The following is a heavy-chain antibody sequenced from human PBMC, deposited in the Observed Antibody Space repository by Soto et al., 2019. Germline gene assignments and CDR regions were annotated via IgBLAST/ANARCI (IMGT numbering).Heavy chain of an antibody. CDR2: IYHSGST. D-gene: IGHD6-19*01. Sequence: QVQLQESGPGLVKPSGTLSLTCAVSGGSISSSNWWSWVRQPPGKGLEWIGEIYHSGSTNYNPSLKRRVTISVDKSKNQFSLKLSSVTAADTAVYYCARDGGERQWLVRGAFDIWGQGTMVTVSS. CDR3: ARDGGERQWLVRGAFDI. J-gene: IGHJ3*02. CDR1: GGSISSSNW. V-gene: IGHV4-4*02.